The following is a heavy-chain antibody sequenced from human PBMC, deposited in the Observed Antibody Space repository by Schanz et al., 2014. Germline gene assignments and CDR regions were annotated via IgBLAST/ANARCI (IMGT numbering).Heavy chain of an antibody. D-gene: IGHD2-21*01. CDR3: AKALGLRPFDY. Sequence: EVQLVESGGGLVQPGGSLRLSCAASGLTLSDYWMHWVRQAPGKGLEWVSFINSNSNYIYYADSVKGRFTISRDNAKNSLYLQMNGLRPEDTAFYYCAKALGLRPFDYWGQGTLVTVSS. CDR1: GLTLSDYW. CDR2: INSNSNYI. J-gene: IGHJ4*02. V-gene: IGHV3-21*04.